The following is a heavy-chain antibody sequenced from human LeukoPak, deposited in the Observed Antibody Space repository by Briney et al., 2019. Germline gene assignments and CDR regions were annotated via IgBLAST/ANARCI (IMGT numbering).Heavy chain of an antibody. CDR3: AREGYCSSTSCYTLGDAFDI. CDR1: GFTVSSNY. Sequence: GGSLRHSCAASGFTVSSNYMSWVRQAPGKGLEWVSVIYSGGSTYYADSVKGRFTISRDNSKNTLYLQMNSMRAEDTAVYYCAREGYCSSTSCYTLGDAFDIWGQGTMVSVSS. J-gene: IGHJ3*02. CDR2: IYSGGST. D-gene: IGHD2-2*02. V-gene: IGHV3-53*01.